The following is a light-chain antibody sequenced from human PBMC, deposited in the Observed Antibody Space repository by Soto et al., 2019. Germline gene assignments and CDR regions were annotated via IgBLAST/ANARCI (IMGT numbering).Light chain of an antibody. CDR1: SSNIGAGRD. CDR2: DSN. CDR3: QSYGTSLSGLYV. V-gene: IGLV1-40*01. Sequence: QSVLTQPPSVSGAPGQRVIISCTGSSSNIGAGRDVHWYRQFPGEAPKFLISDSNHRPLGVPDRFSVSKSGASASLAITGLRPEDEGDYFCQSYGTSLSGLYVFGTGTKLTVL. J-gene: IGLJ1*01.